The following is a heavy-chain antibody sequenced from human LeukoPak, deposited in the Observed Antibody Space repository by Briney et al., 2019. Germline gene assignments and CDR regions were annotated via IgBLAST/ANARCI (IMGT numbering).Heavy chain of an antibody. CDR3: AIDGLEEMATKGFDY. V-gene: IGHV3-30*04. CDR2: ISYDGSNK. D-gene: IGHD5-24*01. J-gene: IGHJ4*02. CDR1: GFTFSSYA. Sequence: GGSLRLSCAASGFTFSSYAMHWVRQAPGKGLEWVAVISYDGSNKYYADSVKGRFTISRDNSKNTLYLQMNSLRAEDTAVYYCAIDGLEEMATKGFDYWGQGTLVTVSS.